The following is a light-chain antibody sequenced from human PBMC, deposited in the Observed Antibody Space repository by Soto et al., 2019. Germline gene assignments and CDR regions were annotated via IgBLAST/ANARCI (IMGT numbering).Light chain of an antibody. V-gene: IGLV2-14*01. CDR3: TSYTRGTKYV. J-gene: IGLJ1*01. Sequence: QSVLTQPASVSGSPGQSITVSCTGTSSDVGAYDYVSWYQHHPGKAPKLIIYEVTNRPSGVSNRFSGSKSGNTASLTISGLQAEEEADYYCTSYTRGTKYVFGTGTKVTVL. CDR1: SSDVGAYDY. CDR2: EVT.